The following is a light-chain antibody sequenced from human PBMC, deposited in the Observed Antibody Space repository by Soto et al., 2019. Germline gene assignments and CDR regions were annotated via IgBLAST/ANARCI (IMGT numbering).Light chain of an antibody. V-gene: IGLV2-8*01. CDR1: SSDVGGYNC. CDR3: SSDAGSSNV. CDR2: EVN. Sequence: QSALTQPPSASGAPGQSVAISCTGTSSDVGGYNCVSWYQQHPGKAHKLMIDEVNKRPSGVPDRFSGSNSGNTASLTVSGLQDEDDADYYCSSDAGSSNVFGTGTKLTVL. J-gene: IGLJ2*01.